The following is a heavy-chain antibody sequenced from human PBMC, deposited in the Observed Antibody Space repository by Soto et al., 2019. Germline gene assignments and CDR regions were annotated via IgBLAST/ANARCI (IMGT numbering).Heavy chain of an antibody. Sequence: SETLSLTCSVSDDSINSDKYYWGWIRQPPGKGLEWIGSIYYSGNDYYNPSLQTRVTISVDKSRNQFSLKLSSVTAADTAVYYFARGGGGSRDYYYYGMDVWGQGTTVTVSS. J-gene: IGHJ6*02. CDR2: IYYSGND. V-gene: IGHV4-39*07. CDR1: DDSINSDKYY. CDR3: ARGGGGSRDYYYYGMDV. D-gene: IGHD3-16*01.